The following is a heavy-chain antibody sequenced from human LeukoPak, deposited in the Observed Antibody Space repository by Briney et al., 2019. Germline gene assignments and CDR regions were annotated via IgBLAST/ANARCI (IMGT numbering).Heavy chain of an antibody. CDR1: GVSISSYY. J-gene: IGHJ4*02. CDR2: IYASGNT. V-gene: IGHV4-4*07. CDR3: AIVLGGAENS. Sequence: SETLSLTCTVSGVSISSYYWICVRQPAGEGLEWIGRIYASGNTNYNPSLKSRVTISVDTSKNQVSLRLSPGTAAHTALYYCAIVLGGAENSWGQGTLFTVSS. D-gene: IGHD2-15*01.